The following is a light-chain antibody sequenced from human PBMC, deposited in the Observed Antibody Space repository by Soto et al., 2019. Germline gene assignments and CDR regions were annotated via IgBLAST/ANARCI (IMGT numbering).Light chain of an antibody. Sequence: EIVMTQSPATLSVSPGETATLSCRASQSLTSYLAWYQQKPDQAPRLLIYGISTRATHIPARFSGSGSGTEFTLTISSLQSEDFAVYYCQQYNNWPLTFGGGTKVDI. CDR2: GIS. CDR3: QQYNNWPLT. J-gene: IGKJ4*01. CDR1: QSLTSY. V-gene: IGKV3-15*01.